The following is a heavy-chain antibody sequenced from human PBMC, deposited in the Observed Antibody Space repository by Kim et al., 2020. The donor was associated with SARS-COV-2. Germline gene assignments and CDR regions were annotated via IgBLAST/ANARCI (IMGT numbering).Heavy chain of an antibody. CDR1: GGSISSYY. Sequence: SETLSLTCTVSGGSISSYYWSWIRQPPGKGLEWIGNIYYSGSTNYNPSLKSRVTISVDTSKNQFSLKLSSVTAADTAVYYCARIRLRYFDLWGRGTLVTVSS. D-gene: IGHD2-21*02. V-gene: IGHV4-59*08. J-gene: IGHJ2*01. CDR2: IYYSGST. CDR3: ARIRLRYFDL.